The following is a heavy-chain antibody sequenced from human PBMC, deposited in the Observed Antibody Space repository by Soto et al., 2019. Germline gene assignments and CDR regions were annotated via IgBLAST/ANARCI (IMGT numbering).Heavy chain of an antibody. CDR2: INHSGST. V-gene: IGHV4-34*01. D-gene: IGHD2-2*01. CDR1: GGSFSGYY. J-gene: IGHJ6*02. Sequence: SETLSLTCAVYGGSFSGYYWTWIRQPPGTGLEWIGEINHSGSTNYNPSLKSRVTISVDTSKNQFSLKLTSVTAADTAVYYCARLHGYCISRSGHRRDVIDFSGQGTTVTGS. CDR3: ARLHGYCISRSGHRRDVIDF.